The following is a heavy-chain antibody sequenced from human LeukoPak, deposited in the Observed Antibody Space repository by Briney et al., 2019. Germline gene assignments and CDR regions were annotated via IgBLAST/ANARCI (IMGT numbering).Heavy chain of an antibody. CDR1: GYTFTSYA. Sequence: ASVKVSCKASGYTFTSYAMHWVRQAPGKRLEWMGWINAGNGNTKYSQKFQGRVTITRDTSASIAYMELSSLRSEDTAVYYCARDLGTYYDSSGFPLDYWGQGTLVIVSS. D-gene: IGHD3-22*01. CDR3: ARDLGTYYDSSGFPLDY. J-gene: IGHJ4*02. V-gene: IGHV1-3*01. CDR2: INAGNGNT.